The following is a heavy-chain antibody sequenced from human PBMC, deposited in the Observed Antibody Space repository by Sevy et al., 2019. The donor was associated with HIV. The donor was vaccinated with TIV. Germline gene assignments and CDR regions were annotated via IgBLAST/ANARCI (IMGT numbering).Heavy chain of an antibody. V-gene: IGHV1-18*01. D-gene: IGHD3-22*01. CDR2: ISAYNRNT. CDR3: AGDTPYYYDSSGYPTKDDAFDI. CDR1: GYTFTSYG. Sequence: VAVKVSCKASGYTFTSYGISWVRQAPRQGLEGMGWISAYNRNTNYAQKLQGRVTMSTDTSTSTAYMELRSLRSDDTAVYYCAGDTPYYYDSSGYPTKDDAFDIWGQGTMVTVSS. J-gene: IGHJ3*02.